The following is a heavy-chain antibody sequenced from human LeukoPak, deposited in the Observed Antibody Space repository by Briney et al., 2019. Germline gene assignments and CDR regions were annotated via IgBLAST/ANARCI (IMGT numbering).Heavy chain of an antibody. CDR1: GGSISSGRYY. D-gene: IGHD4-17*01. Sequence: SETLSLTCTVSGGSISSGRYYWGWTRPPPGKGLAWLGSVYYTGSTSYNPSVGTRITVSIDTSKNQFSLKLRSVTAADTAVYYCARLNEGRDYGDNRRDYWGQGTLVTVSS. V-gene: IGHV4-39*01. J-gene: IGHJ4*02. CDR3: ARLNEGRDYGDNRRDY. CDR2: VYYTGST.